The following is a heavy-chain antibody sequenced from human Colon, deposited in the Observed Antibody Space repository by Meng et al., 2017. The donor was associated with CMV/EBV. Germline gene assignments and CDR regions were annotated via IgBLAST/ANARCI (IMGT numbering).Heavy chain of an antibody. CDR1: GFTFYTHA. J-gene: IGHJ5*02. D-gene: IGHD6-25*01. V-gene: IGHV3-23*01. Sequence: GESLKISCAASGFTFYTHAMSWVRQAPGKGLEWVAGVSSNGDTTYIAESVRGRFTITRENSENTLSLQMDNLRADDTAVYYCVKDSVGPLPAAGWFDAWGQGTLVTVSS. CDR2: VSSNGDTT. CDR3: VKDSVGPLPAAGWFDA.